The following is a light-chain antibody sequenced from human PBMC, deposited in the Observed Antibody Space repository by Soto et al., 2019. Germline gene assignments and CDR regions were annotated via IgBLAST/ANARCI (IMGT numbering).Light chain of an antibody. J-gene: IGKJ1*01. CDR1: ENIGVW. CDR2: KAS. V-gene: IGKV1-5*03. Sequence: DIQMTQSPSTLSASVGDTVTVTCRASENIGVWLAWYQQKPGKAPKLLIYKASSLQSGVPSRFSGGGSGTEFTLTISSLQPDDFATYYCQQYHTYSWTFGQGTKVDIK. CDR3: QQYHTYSWT.